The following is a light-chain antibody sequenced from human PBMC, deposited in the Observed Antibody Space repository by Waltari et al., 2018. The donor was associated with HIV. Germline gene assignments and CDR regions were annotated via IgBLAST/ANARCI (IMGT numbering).Light chain of an antibody. J-gene: IGKJ4*01. CDR2: GAS. CDR3: QQYAASPLT. CDR1: QSVRSAS. V-gene: IGKV3-20*01. Sequence: ETVLTQSPGTLSLSPGERATLSCRASQSVRSASLAWYQQKPGQAPMLLIFGASSRAPGSPDRFSGSGAVTDFILTISRLEPEDCAVYYCQQYAASPLTFGGGTRVEIK.